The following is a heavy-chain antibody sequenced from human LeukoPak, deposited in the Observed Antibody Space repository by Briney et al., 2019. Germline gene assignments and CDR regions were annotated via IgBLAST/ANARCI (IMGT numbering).Heavy chain of an antibody. Sequence: GGPLSLLCTLSGSIFSRYYMNWLRHAPGKGLEWVSYISYSGTTTYYADSVKGRFTISRDNAKNSLYLQMNSLRAEDTAVYYCVRDWDYWGQGTLVTVSS. J-gene: IGHJ4*02. V-gene: IGHV3-48*04. CDR2: ISYSGTTT. CDR3: VRDWDY. CDR1: GSIFSRYY.